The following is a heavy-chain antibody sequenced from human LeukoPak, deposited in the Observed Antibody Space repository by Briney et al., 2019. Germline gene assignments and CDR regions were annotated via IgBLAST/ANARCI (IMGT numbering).Heavy chain of an antibody. V-gene: IGHV4-34*01. D-gene: IGHD4-17*01. CDR3: ARGDYGDYNARPDY. CDR2: INHSGST. Sequence: PSETLSLTCAVYGGSFSGYYWSWIRQPPGKGLEWIGEINHSGSTNYNPSLKSRVIISVDTSKNQFSLKLSSVTAADTAVYYCARGDYGDYNARPDYWGQGTKVTVSS. J-gene: IGHJ4*02. CDR1: GGSFSGYY.